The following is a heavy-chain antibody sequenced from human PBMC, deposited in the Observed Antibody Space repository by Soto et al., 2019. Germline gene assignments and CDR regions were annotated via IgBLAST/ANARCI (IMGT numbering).Heavy chain of an antibody. D-gene: IGHD1-7*01. CDR3: ARGVGNNWNYVWFDP. CDR2: TSYDGRDK. Sequence: GGSLRLSCAASGFTFSTYAMHWVRQAPGKGLEWVAGTSYDGRDKDYADSVKGRFTISRDSSKNTVYLQMSSLRLDDTAMYYCARGVGNNWNYVWFDPWGQGTLVTVSS. CDR1: GFTFSTYA. V-gene: IGHV3-30*03. J-gene: IGHJ5*02.